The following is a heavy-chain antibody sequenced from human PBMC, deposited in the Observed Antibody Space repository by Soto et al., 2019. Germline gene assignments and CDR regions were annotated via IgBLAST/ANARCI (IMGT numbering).Heavy chain of an antibody. Sequence: SETLSLTCAVYGGSFSGYYWSWIRQPPGKGLEWNGEINHSGSTNYNPSLKSRVTISVDTSKNQFPLKLSSVTAADTAVYYCARDVVGVCSGGSCYSPTYGMDVWGQGTAVTVSS. CDR1: GGSFSGYY. V-gene: IGHV4-34*01. D-gene: IGHD2-15*01. CDR2: INHSGST. J-gene: IGHJ6*02. CDR3: ARDVVGVCSGGSCYSPTYGMDV.